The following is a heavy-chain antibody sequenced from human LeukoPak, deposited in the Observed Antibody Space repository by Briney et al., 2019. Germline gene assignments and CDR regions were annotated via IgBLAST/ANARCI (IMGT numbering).Heavy chain of an antibody. J-gene: IGHJ5*02. CDR1: GYSISSANS. V-gene: IGHV4-38-2*01. Sequence: KPSETLSLTCAVSGYSISSANSWAWIRQPPGKGLEWIGTFYHSEKTYYNPSLKSRVTISVDTSKNQFSLKVNSVTAADTAVYYSVGSGILWYFDPWGQGILVTVSS. CDR3: VGSGILWYFDP. CDR2: FYHSEKT. D-gene: IGHD3-10*01.